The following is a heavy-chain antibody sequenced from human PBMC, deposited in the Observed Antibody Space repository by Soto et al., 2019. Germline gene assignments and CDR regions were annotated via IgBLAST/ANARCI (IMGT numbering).Heavy chain of an antibody. J-gene: IGHJ5*02. V-gene: IGHV1-18*01. Sequence: ASVKVSCKASGYTFTSYSISWVRQAPGQGLEWMGWISAYNGNTNYAQKLQGRVTMTTDTSTSTAYMELRSLRSDDTAVYYCASFIAVAPANSFDPWGQAPRVTLAS. D-gene: IGHD6-19*01. CDR3: ASFIAVAPANSFDP. CDR1: GYTFTSYS. CDR2: ISAYNGNT.